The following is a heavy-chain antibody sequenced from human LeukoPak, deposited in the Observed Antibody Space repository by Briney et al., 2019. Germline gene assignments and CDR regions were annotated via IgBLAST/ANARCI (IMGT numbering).Heavy chain of an antibody. Sequence: ASVKFSCKVSGYTLTELSMHWVRQAPGKGLEWMGGFDPEDGETIYAQKFQGRVTMTEDTSTDTAYMELSSLRSEDTAVYYCATAQSAPVAVAGIYYWGQGTLVTVSS. CDR1: GYTLTELS. D-gene: IGHD6-19*01. V-gene: IGHV1-24*01. CDR3: ATAQSAPVAVAGIYY. CDR2: FDPEDGET. J-gene: IGHJ4*02.